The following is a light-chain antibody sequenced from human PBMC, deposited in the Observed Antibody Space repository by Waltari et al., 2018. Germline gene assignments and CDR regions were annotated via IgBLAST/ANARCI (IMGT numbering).Light chain of an antibody. CDR3: QQYGSSPRT. CDR1: QSVSSGW. CDR2: GAS. J-gene: IGKJ1*01. Sequence: CRASQSVSSGWLAGFQQKPGQAPRLLIYGASRRARGIPDRFRGSGSGTDFTLTISRVDPEDFALYFCQQYGSSPRTFGQGTKVEI. V-gene: IGKV3-20*01.